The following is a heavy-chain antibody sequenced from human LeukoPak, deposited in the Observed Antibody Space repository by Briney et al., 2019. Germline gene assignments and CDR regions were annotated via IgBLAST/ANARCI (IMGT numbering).Heavy chain of an antibody. CDR3: ASNYYDSSGYVDY. V-gene: IGHV4-59*08. CDR1: GGSISSYY. CDR2: IYYSGST. Sequence: SETLSLTCTVSGGSISSYYWSWIRQPPGKGLEWIGYIYYSGSTNYNPSLKSQVTISVDTSKNQFSLKLSSVTAADTAVYYCASNYYDSSGYVDYWGQGTLVTVSS. D-gene: IGHD3-22*01. J-gene: IGHJ4*02.